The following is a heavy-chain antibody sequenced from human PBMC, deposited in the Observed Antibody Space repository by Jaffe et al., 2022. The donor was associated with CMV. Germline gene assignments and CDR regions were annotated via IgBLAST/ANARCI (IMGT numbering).Heavy chain of an antibody. J-gene: IGHJ4*02. CDR2: INTGYDNP. CDR1: GYTFTDYV. D-gene: IGHD6-19*01. CDR3: ARGASTGYSSGWYPPLYFDF. Sequence: QVQLVQSGAEVKKPGASVKVSCKASGYTFTDYVMHWVRQAPGQRLEWMGWINTGYDNPKYSQKFHGRVTITRDTSATTAYMELSGLSSEDTAVYYCARGASTGYSSGWYPPLYFDFWGQGTLVTVSS. V-gene: IGHV1-3*04.